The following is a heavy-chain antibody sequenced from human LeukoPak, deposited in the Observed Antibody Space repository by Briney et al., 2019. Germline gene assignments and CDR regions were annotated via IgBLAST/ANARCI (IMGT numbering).Heavy chain of an antibody. V-gene: IGHV1-18*01. CDR1: GYTFTSYG. CDR3: ARDRIQLWLMNNSFDP. D-gene: IGHD5-18*01. CDR2: ISAYNGNT. J-gene: IGHJ5*02. Sequence: ASVKVSCKASGYTFTSYGISWVRQAPGQGLEWMCWISAYNGNTNYAQKLQGRGTMTTDTFTSTAYMELRSPRYDDTSVYYCARDRIQLWLMNNSFDPWGQGTLVTVSS.